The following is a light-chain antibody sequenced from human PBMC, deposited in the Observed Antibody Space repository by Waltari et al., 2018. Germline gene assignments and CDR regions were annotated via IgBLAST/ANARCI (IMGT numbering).Light chain of an antibody. CDR1: SSDIGGYNY. CDR3: ESYTSSRTVVAAVV. J-gene: IGLJ2*01. CDR2: DVS. Sequence: QSALTQPASVSGSPGQSITISCTGTSSDIGGYNYVSWYQQHPGKAPKLLIYDVSNRPSGVSNRFSGSKSGNTASLTISGLQLEDEADYHCESYTSSRTVVAAVVFGGGTKLTVL. V-gene: IGLV2-14*03.